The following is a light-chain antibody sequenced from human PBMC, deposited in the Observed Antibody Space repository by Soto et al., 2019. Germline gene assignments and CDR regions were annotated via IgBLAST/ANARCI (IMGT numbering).Light chain of an antibody. CDR2: SAS. J-gene: IGKJ1*01. V-gene: IGKV3-15*01. CDR3: QQYNDWPPWWT. CDR1: QSVSTY. Sequence: EIVMTQSPATLSVSPGERATLSCRASQSVSTYLAWYQQKPGQAPRLLIYSASTRATGIPARFSGGGSGTEFTLTINSLQSEDLAVYICQQYNDWPPWWTFGQGTKVEIK.